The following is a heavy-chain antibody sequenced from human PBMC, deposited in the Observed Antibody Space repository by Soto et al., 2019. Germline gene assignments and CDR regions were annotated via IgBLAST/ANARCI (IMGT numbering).Heavy chain of an antibody. V-gene: IGHV4-28*01. Sequence: QVQLQESGPGLVKPSDTLSLTCAVSGYSISSSNWWGWIRQPPGKGLEWIGYIYYSGATYYNPSHQRRVTASADTSNKQFALNVTSVTAVDTAVYCCARREIQGPIDYWGQGTLVTVSS. D-gene: IGHD1-26*01. CDR2: IYYSGAT. CDR3: ARREIQGPIDY. CDR1: GYSISSSNW. J-gene: IGHJ4*02.